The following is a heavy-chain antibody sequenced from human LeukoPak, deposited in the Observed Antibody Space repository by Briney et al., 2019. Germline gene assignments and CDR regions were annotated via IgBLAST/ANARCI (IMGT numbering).Heavy chain of an antibody. J-gene: IGHJ3*02. V-gene: IGHV4-39*07. CDR3: ARVQDAFDI. Sequence: SETLSLTCTVSGDSISSSSYYWAWIRQPPGMGLEWIGSVYYSGSTYYNPSLKSRATMSVDTSKNQFSLKLSSVTAADTAVYYCARVQDAFDIWGQGTMVTVSS. CDR1: GDSISSSSYY. CDR2: VYYSGST.